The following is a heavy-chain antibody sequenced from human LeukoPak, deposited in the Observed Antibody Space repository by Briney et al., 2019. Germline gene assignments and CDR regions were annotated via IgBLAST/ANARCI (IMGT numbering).Heavy chain of an antibody. CDR3: AKSGYSFLVDY. V-gene: IGHV4-39*01. Sequence: SETLSLTCTVSGGSISSSGYYWGWIRQPPGKGLEWIASMPYSGTTYYNPSLKSRVTISVDTSKNGFSLKLSSVTAADTAVYYCAKSGYSFLVDYWGQGTLVTVSS. CDR1: GGSISSSGYY. CDR2: MPYSGTT. J-gene: IGHJ4*02. D-gene: IGHD5-18*01.